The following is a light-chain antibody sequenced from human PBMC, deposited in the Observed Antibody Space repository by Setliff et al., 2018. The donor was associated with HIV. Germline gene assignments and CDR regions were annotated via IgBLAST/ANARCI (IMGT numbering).Light chain of an antibody. CDR2: EVN. CDR3: TSYTSNFTYV. CDR1: SSDVGGYNY. V-gene: IGLV2-14*01. J-gene: IGLJ1*01. Sequence: QSVLTQPASVSGSPGQSITISCTGTSSDVGGYNYVSWYQQRPGKAPKLMIYEVNNRPSGVSNRFSGSKSGNTASLTISGLQAEDEADYYCTSYTSNFTYVFGTGTKV.